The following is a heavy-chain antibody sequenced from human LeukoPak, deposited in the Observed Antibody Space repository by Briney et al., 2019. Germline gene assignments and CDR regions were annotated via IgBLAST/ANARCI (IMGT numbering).Heavy chain of an antibody. J-gene: IGHJ3*02. D-gene: IGHD2-2*01. CDR1: GFTFSDYN. V-gene: IGHV3-11*04. CDR2: INKGGSDK. CDR3: TRGVCQLFVI. Sequence: GGSLRLSCAASGFTFSDYNMSWICHAPGKGLEWVANINKGGSDKYYADSVKGRFTISRDNAKNSLYLQMNSLRGEDTAVYYCTRGVCQLFVIWGQGTMVTVSS.